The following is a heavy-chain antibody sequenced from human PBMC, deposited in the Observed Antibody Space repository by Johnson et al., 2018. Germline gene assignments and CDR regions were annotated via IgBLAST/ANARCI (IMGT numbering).Heavy chain of an antibody. J-gene: IGHJ6*03. CDR3: VRGLSGHYYYYMDV. V-gene: IGHV4-59*01. CDR1: TGSISSNY. CDR2: IYYSGST. D-gene: IGHD3-10*01. Sequence: QVQLQESGPGLVKPSETLSLTCSVSTGSISSNYWTWIRQPPGKGLEWIGYIYYSGSTKYNPPLQSRVTILADTSKNQISLKLTSVTAADTAGYYCVRGLSGHYYYYMDVWGKGTTVTVSS.